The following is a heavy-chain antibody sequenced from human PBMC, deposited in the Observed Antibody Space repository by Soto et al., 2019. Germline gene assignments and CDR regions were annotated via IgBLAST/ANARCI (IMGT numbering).Heavy chain of an antibody. J-gene: IGHJ4*02. Sequence: PGGSLRLSCAASGFSFHSYGMDWVRQCPGKGLEWISHISMSRTTKFYADSVKGRFTISRDNGKNLMFLEMNRVRAGDTAVYFCVSEVYNYVDHWGQGIL. CDR1: GFSFHSYG. D-gene: IGHD1-1*01. V-gene: IGHV3-48*03. CDR3: VSEVYNYVDH. CDR2: ISMSRTTK.